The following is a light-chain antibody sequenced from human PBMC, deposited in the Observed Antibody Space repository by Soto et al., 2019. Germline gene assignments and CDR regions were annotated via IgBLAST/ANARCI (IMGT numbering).Light chain of an antibody. CDR2: DAS. J-gene: IGKJ2*01. Sequence: EIVLTQSPATLSLSPGERATLSCRASQSVSRYLAWYQQKPGQAPRLLIYDASNRATGIPARFSGSGSGTAFTLTISSLEPEDFAVYYCQQRGNWPYTFGLGTKLEIK. V-gene: IGKV3-11*01. CDR1: QSVSRY. CDR3: QQRGNWPYT.